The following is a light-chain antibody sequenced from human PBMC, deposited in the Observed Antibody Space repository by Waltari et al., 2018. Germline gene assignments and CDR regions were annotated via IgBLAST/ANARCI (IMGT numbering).Light chain of an antibody. CDR2: AAS. V-gene: IGKV1-6*02. Sequence: AIQMTQSPSSLSASVGDRVTITCRASQDIGNDLGWYQQRPGKAPKLLIYAASTLQRGVPSRFGGSGSGTYFTLTSSSLQPEDFATYYCLQDHSYLTFGGGTRVEIK. CDR3: LQDHSYLT. CDR1: QDIGND. J-gene: IGKJ4*01.